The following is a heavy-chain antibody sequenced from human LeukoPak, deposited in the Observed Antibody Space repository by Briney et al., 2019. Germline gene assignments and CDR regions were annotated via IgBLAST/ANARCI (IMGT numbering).Heavy chain of an antibody. CDR2: INPNSGGT. CDR3: ARAPYYDFWSGQNWFDP. Sequence: ASVKVSCKDSGYTFTGYYMHWVRQAPGQGLEWMGWINPNSGGTNYAQKFQGRVTMTRDTSISTAYMELSRLRSDDTAVYYCARAPYYDFWSGQNWFDPWGQGTLVTVSS. D-gene: IGHD3-3*01. CDR1: GYTFTGYY. J-gene: IGHJ5*02. V-gene: IGHV1-2*02.